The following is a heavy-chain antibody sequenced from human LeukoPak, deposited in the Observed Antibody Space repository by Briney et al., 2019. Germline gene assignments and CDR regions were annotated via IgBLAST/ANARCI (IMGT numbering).Heavy chain of an antibody. V-gene: IGHV1-8*01. CDR1: GYSFTSFD. D-gene: IGHD1-14*01. Sequence: ASLKVSCKASGYSFTSFDISWVRQAAGQGLEWMGWMNPNSGNTGYAQKFKGRVSMTRDTSMNTAYMELNSLTSEDTAVYYCARVTRYYYGMDVWGQGATVTVSS. CDR3: ARVTRYYYGMDV. J-gene: IGHJ6*02. CDR2: MNPNSGNT.